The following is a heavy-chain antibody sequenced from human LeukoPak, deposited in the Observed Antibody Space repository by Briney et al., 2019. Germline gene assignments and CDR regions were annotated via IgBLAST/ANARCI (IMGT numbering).Heavy chain of an antibody. CDR2: ISSSQRAI. CDR1: GFTFSDYY. Sequence: GGSLRLSCAASGFTFSDYYMSWIRQAPGKGLEWVSLISSSQRAINYGDSVKGRFTTSRDNAKNSLYLQMNSLRAEDTAVYYCARAKPTDIVVVVAATPFDYWGQGTLVTVSS. J-gene: IGHJ4*02. D-gene: IGHD2-15*01. CDR3: ARAKPTDIVVVVAATPFDY. V-gene: IGHV3-11*04.